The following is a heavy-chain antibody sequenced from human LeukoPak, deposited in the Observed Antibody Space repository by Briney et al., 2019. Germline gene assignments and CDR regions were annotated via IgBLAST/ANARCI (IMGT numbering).Heavy chain of an antibody. J-gene: IGHJ4*02. Sequence: ASVNVSGKASGDTFTSYDINWVRQATGQGLEWMGWMNPNSGNTGYAQKFQGRVTMTRNTSISTAYMELSSLRSEDTAVYYCARSSVAEPFDYWGQGTLVSVSS. CDR2: MNPNSGNT. CDR3: ARSSVAEPFDY. CDR1: GDTFTSYD. D-gene: IGHD6-19*01. V-gene: IGHV1-8*01.